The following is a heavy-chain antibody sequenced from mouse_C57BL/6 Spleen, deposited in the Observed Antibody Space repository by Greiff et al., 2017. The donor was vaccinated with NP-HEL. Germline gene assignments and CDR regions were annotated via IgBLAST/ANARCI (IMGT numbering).Heavy chain of an antibody. CDR1: GYSFTSYY. J-gene: IGHJ3*01. Sequence: QVQLKQSGPELVKPGASVKISCKASGYSFTSYYIHWVKQRPGQGLEWIGWIYPGSGNTKYNEKFKGKATLTADTSSSTAYMQLSSLTSEDSAVYYCARGDYGSAFAYWGQGTLVTVSA. V-gene: IGHV1-66*01. D-gene: IGHD1-1*01. CDR3: ARGDYGSAFAY. CDR2: IYPGSGNT.